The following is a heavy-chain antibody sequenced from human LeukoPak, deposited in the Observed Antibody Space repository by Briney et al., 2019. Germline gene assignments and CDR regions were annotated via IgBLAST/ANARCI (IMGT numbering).Heavy chain of an antibody. Sequence: SETLSLTCTVSGGSISSGGYYWSWIRQHPGKGLEWIGYIYYSGSTYYNPSLKSRVTISVDTSKDHFSLTLSSVTAADTAVYYCARSYDSSASGFDYWGQGTLVTVSP. D-gene: IGHD3-22*01. CDR3: ARSYDSSASGFDY. J-gene: IGHJ4*02. CDR1: GGSISSGGYY. V-gene: IGHV4-31*03. CDR2: IYYSGST.